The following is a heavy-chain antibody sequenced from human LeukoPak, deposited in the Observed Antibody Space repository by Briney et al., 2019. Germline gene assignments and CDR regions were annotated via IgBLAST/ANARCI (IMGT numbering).Heavy chain of an antibody. CDR3: ARGMGY. CDR2: INHSGGT. CDR1: GGSFSGYY. J-gene: IGHJ4*02. V-gene: IGHV4-34*01. Sequence: SETLSLTCAVYGGSFSGYYWSWIRQPPGKGLEWIGEINHSGGTNYNPSLKSRVTISVDTSKNQFSLKLSSVTAADTAVYYCARGMGYWGQGTLVTVSS.